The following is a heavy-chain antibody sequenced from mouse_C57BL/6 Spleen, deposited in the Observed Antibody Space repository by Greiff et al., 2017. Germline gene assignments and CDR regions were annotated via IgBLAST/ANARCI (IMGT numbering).Heavy chain of an antibody. CDR2: IYPGDGDT. D-gene: IGHD1-1*01. CDR1: GYAFSSYW. V-gene: IGHV1-80*01. J-gene: IGHJ3*01. Sequence: QVQLKESGAELVKPGASVKISCKASGYAFSSYWMNWVKQRPGKGLEWIGQIYPGDGDTNYNGKFKGKATLTADKSSSTAYMQLSSLTSEDSAVDFCAREEYGSSLAYWGQGTLVTVSA. CDR3: AREEYGSSLAY.